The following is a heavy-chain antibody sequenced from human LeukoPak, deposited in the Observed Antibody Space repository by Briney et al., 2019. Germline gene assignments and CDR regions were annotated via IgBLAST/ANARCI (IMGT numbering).Heavy chain of an antibody. CDR3: ARLPKSGYSSSWLPFDY. CDR2: IYASGST. V-gene: IGHV4-4*07. Sequence: SETLSLTCAVSGGSISSYYWSWIRQPAGKGLEWIGHIYASGSTNYNPSLKGRVTISVDTSKNQFSLKLSSVTATDTAVYYCARLPKSGYSSSWLPFDYWGQGTLVTVSS. J-gene: IGHJ4*02. D-gene: IGHD6-13*01. CDR1: GGSISSYY.